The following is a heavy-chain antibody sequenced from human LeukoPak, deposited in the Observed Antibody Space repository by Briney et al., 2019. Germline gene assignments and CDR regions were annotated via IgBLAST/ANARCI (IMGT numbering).Heavy chain of an antibody. Sequence: GESLKISCKGSGYSFTNYWIGWVRQMPGKGLEWMGVIYPDGSVTKYSPSFEGQVTISADKSISTAYLQWSSLKASDTAMYYCARLKYYYCWGSQSDPWGQGTLVTVSS. CDR2: IYPDGSVT. V-gene: IGHV5-51*01. D-gene: IGHD3-10*01. CDR3: ARLKYYYCWGSQSDP. J-gene: IGHJ5*02. CDR1: GYSFTNYW.